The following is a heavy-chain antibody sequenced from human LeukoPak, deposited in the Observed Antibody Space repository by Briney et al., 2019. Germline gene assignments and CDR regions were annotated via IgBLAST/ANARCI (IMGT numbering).Heavy chain of an antibody. Sequence: GGSLRLSCAASGFTFSSYAMHWVRQAPGKGLEWVAVISYDGSNKYYADSVKGRFTISRDNSKNTLYLQMNSLRAEDTAVYYCARVRTSPHWGQGTLVTVSS. CDR3: ARVRTSPH. CDR1: GFTFSSYA. J-gene: IGHJ4*02. CDR2: ISYDGSNK. D-gene: IGHD2-2*01. V-gene: IGHV3-30-3*01.